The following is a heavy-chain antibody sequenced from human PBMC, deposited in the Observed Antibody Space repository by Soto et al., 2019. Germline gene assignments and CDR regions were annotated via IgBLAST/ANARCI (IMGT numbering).Heavy chain of an antibody. D-gene: IGHD3-10*01. V-gene: IGHV3-23*01. Sequence: GESLKISCAASGFTFSSYAMSWVRQAPGKGLEWVSTISASGGYTYYADSVKGRFTISRDNSKNTLYLQMNSLRAEDTAVYYCARFLGGGRNWFDPWGQGTLVTVSS. CDR1: GFTFSSYA. J-gene: IGHJ5*02. CDR3: ARFLGGGRNWFDP. CDR2: ISASGGYT.